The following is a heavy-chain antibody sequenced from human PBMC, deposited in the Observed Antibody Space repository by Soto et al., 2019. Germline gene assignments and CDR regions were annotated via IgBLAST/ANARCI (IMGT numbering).Heavy chain of an antibody. CDR3: AKVAGPHSAAAGPVDY. CDR2: ISGSGGST. V-gene: IGHV3-23*01. Sequence: PGGSLRLSCAASGFTFSSYAMSWVRQAPGKGLEWVSAISGSGGSTYYADSVKGRFTISRDNSKNTLYLQMNSLRAEDTAVYYCAKVAGPHSAAAGPVDYWGQGTLVTVSS. CDR1: GFTFSSYA. D-gene: IGHD6-13*01. J-gene: IGHJ4*02.